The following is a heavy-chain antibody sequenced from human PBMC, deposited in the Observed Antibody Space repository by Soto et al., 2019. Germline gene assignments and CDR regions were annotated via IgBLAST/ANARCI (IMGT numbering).Heavy chain of an antibody. V-gene: IGHV5-51*03. CDR3: ARMEGSGSASMDYYYYYMDV. D-gene: IGHD3-10*01. J-gene: IGHJ6*03. Sequence: EVQLVQSGAEVKKPGESLKISCKGSGYSFTSYWIGWVRQMPGKGLEWMGIIYPGDSDTRYSPSFQGQVTISADKSISTAYLQWSSLKASDTAMYYCARMEGSGSASMDYYYYYMDVWGKGTTVTVSS. CDR2: IYPGDSDT. CDR1: GYSFTSYW.